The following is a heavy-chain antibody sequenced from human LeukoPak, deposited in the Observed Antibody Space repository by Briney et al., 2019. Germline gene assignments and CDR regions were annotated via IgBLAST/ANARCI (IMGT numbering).Heavy chain of an antibody. CDR1: GYTFTGQF. V-gene: IGHV1-2*02. CDR2: INPNTGDT. CDR3: ATMAVAGRNWFDP. Sequence: ASVKVSCKASGYTFTGQFMHWVRQAPGQGLEWMGWINPNTGDTNYAQKFQGRVTMTRDTTINTAYMDLSRLTSDDTAVYYCATMAVAGRNWFDPWGQGTLVTVSS. J-gene: IGHJ5*02. D-gene: IGHD6-19*01.